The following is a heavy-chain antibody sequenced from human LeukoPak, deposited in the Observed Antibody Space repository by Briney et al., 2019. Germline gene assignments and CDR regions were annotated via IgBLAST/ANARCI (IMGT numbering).Heavy chain of an antibody. CDR2: IYYRGTT. D-gene: IGHD1-1*01. CDR1: GGSTSDYY. CDR3: ARGPPRTGRERYFDY. J-gene: IGHJ4*02. V-gene: IGHV4-59*01. Sequence: PSETLSLTCTVSGGSTSDYYWNWIRQPLGKGLEWIGYIYYRGTTNYNPSLNSRVTISLDSSKNQFSLRLNSVTAADTAIYYCARGPPRTGRERYFDYWGQGTLVSVSS.